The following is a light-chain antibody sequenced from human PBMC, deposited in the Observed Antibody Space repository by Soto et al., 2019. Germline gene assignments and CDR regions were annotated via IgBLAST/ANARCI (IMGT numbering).Light chain of an antibody. Sequence: QSALTQPASVSGSLGQSITISCSGTSSDVGAYNYVSWYQQYPGKAPKLMIYHVTDRPSGVSNRFSGSKSGNTASLTISGLQAEDEADYYCCSYTTSNTFAFGTGTKLTVL. CDR1: SSDVGAYNY. CDR2: HVT. CDR3: CSYTTSNTFA. V-gene: IGLV2-14*01. J-gene: IGLJ1*01.